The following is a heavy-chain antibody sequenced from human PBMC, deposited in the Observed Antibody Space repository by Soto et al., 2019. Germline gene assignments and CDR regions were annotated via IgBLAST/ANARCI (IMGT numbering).Heavy chain of an antibody. V-gene: IGHV1-18*01. Sequence: QVQLVQAGAEVKKPGASVKVSCKASGYTFTSYVISWVRQATGQGLEWMGWISAYNGNTNYAQKLLGRVIITTDTPASTASMEMMSLRSDDASVYYFASGDDIVTGYYWSYNLDVLGKGTKITVSS. CDR1: GYTFTSYV. J-gene: IGHJ6*03. CDR2: ISAYNGNT. D-gene: IGHD3-9*01. CDR3: ASGDDIVTGYYWSYNLDV.